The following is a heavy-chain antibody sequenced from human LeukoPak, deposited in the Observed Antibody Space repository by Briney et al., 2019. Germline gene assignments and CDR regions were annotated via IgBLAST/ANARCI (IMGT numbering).Heavy chain of an antibody. Sequence: PSETLSLTCTVSGGSISSYYWSWIRQPPGKGLEWIGYIYYSGSTNYNPSLKSRVTISVDTSKNQFSLKLSSVTAADTAVYYCARHRPRNYDFWSGYYRDDAFDIWGQGTMVTASS. CDR1: GGSISSYY. V-gene: IGHV4-59*08. CDR2: IYYSGST. D-gene: IGHD3-3*01. J-gene: IGHJ3*02. CDR3: ARHRPRNYDFWSGYYRDDAFDI.